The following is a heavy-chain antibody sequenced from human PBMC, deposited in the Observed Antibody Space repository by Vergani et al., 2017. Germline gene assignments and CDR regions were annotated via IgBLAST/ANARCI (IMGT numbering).Heavy chain of an antibody. J-gene: IGHJ4*02. D-gene: IGHD6-13*01. V-gene: IGHV3-7*04. CDR1: GFTFSSYW. CDR3: ARVLLSSSWYAVDY. CDR2: IKQEGSEK. Sequence: EVQLVESGGGLVQPGGSLRLSCAASGFTFSSYWMSWVGQAPGKGLEWVANIKQEGSEKYYVDSVKGRLTITRDNAKNSLYLQMNSLRAEDTAVYYCARVLLSSSWYAVDYWGQGTLVTVSS.